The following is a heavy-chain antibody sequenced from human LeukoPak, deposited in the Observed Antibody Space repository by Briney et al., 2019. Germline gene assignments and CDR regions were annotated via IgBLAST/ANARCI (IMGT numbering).Heavy chain of an antibody. Sequence: GGSLRLSCAASGFTFSDYNMHWVRQAPGKGLEWVAVISYDGSNKYYADSVKGRFTISRDNAKNSLYLQMNSLRAEDTAVYYCARDPPNDYGDSGGDYWGQGTLVTVSS. J-gene: IGHJ4*02. CDR3: ARDPPNDYGDSGGDY. CDR2: ISYDGSNK. CDR1: GFTFSDYN. V-gene: IGHV3-30*03. D-gene: IGHD4-17*01.